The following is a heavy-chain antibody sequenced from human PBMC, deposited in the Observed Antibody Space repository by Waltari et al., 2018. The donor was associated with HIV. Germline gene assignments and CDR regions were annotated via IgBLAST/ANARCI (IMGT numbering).Heavy chain of an antibody. CDR1: GFTFSSYA. CDR3: AKVGLSGRWLLRQPFYFDY. CDR2: ISGSGGDT. D-gene: IGHD3-10*01. J-gene: IGHJ4*02. Sequence: LLESGGNLVQPGGSLTLSCAASGFTFSSYAMTWVRQAPGKGLEWVSGISGSGGDTLFADSVKGRFTISRDASTVYLSMNRLTAEDTAVYYCAKVGLSGRWLLRQPFYFDYWGQGILVTVSS. V-gene: IGHV3-23*01.